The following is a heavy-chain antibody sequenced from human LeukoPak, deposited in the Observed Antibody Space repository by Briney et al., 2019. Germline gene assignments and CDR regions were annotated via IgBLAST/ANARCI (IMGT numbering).Heavy chain of an antibody. CDR2: IYYSGST. Sequence: SETLSLNCTVSGGSISSSSYYWGWIRQPPGKGLEWIGSIYYSGSTYYNPSLKSRVTISVDTSKNQFSLKLSSVTAADTAVYYCASGLRYFDLYYWGQGTLVTVSS. CDR3: ASGLRYFDLYY. D-gene: IGHD3-9*01. J-gene: IGHJ4*02. CDR1: GGSISSSSYY. V-gene: IGHV4-39*01.